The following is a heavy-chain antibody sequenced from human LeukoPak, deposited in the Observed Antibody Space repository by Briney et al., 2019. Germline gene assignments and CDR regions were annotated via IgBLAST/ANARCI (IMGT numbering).Heavy chain of an antibody. Sequence: GGSLRLSCAASGFTFSSYEMNWVRQAPGKGLEWVSYISGSGNIIYYADSVKGRFTISRDNAKNSLYLQMNSLRAEDTAVYYCARLRYDFVWGSYDYWGQGTLVTVSS. CDR2: ISGSGNII. J-gene: IGHJ4*02. D-gene: IGHD3-16*01. V-gene: IGHV3-48*03. CDR3: ARLRYDFVWGSYDY. CDR1: GFTFSSYE.